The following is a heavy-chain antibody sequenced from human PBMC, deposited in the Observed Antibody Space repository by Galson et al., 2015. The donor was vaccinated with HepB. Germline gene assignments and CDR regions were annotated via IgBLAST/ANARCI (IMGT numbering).Heavy chain of an antibody. J-gene: IGHJ5*02. CDR3: AREDIVVVPAAATTSSPGGNWFDP. D-gene: IGHD2-2*01. Sequence: TLSLTCTVSGGSISSGSYYWSWIRQPAGKGLEWIGRIYTSGSTNYNPSLKSRVTISVDTSKNQFSLKLSSVTAADTAVYYCAREDIVVVPAAATTSSPGGNWFDPWGQGTLVTVSS. CDR2: IYTSGST. CDR1: GGSISSGSYY. V-gene: IGHV4-61*02.